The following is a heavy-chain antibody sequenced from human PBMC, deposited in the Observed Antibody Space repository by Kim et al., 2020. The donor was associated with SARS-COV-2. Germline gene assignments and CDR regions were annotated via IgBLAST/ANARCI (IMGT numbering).Heavy chain of an antibody. CDR1: GGSISSGGYY. D-gene: IGHD3-10*01. CDR3: ARERESRFDY. Sequence: SETLSLTCTVSGGSISSGGYYWSWIRQHPGKGLEWIGYIYYSGSTYYNPSLKSRVTISADTSKNQFSLKLSSVTAADTAVYYCARERESRFDYWGQGTLVTVSS. CDR2: IYYSGST. J-gene: IGHJ4*02. V-gene: IGHV4-31*02.